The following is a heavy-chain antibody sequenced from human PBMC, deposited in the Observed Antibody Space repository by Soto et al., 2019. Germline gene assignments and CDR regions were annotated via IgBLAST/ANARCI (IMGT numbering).Heavy chain of an antibody. CDR3: ARVRYFDWVDAFDL. J-gene: IGHJ3*01. CDR1: GFTFSSYS. Sequence: LRLSCATSGFTFSSYSMNWVRQAPGKGLEWVSYIGSSSSTIYYADSVKGRFTTSRDNAKNSLYLQMNSLRAEDTAVYYCARVRYFDWVDAFDLWGQGTMVTVSS. D-gene: IGHD3-9*01. V-gene: IGHV3-48*01. CDR2: IGSSSSTI.